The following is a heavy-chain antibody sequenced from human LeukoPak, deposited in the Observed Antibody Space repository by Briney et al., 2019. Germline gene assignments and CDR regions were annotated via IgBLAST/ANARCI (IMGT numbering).Heavy chain of an antibody. D-gene: IGHD3-10*01. CDR3: AREAFGPGRYYHLDV. V-gene: IGHV3-13*01. CDR1: GFTFRNYD. Sequence: GRSLRLSCAASGFTFRNYDMHWVGQGPGRGLEWVSAIGIIADTSSAASVKGRFTISREDANDSVYLQINSLTAGGTAVYCCAREAFGPGRYYHLDVWGKGTTVTVSS. CDR2: IGIIADT. J-gene: IGHJ6*03.